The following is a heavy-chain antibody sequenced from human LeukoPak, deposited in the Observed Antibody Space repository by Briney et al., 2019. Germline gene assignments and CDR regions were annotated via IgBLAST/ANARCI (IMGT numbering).Heavy chain of an antibody. J-gene: IGHJ4*02. CDR1: GGTFSSYA. CDR2: IIPIFGTA. V-gene: IGHV1-69*13. CDR3: ARQRGSYNWSYDY. Sequence: ASVKVSCKASGGTFSSYAISWVRQAPGQGLEWMGGIIPIFGTANYAQKFQGRVTITADESTSTAYMELSRLRSDDTAVYYCARQRGSYNWSYDYWGQGTLVTVSS. D-gene: IGHD1-26*01.